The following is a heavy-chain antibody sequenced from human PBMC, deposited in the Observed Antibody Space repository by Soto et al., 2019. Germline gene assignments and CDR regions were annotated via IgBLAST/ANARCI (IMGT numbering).Heavy chain of an antibody. CDR2: TYYSENT. CDR1: GGSISSGGYY. J-gene: IGHJ4*02. V-gene: IGHV4-31*03. CDR3: ARLSSSGWPIDS. Sequence: TLSLISNVSGGSISSGGYYSNSRRQHPGKGLEWIGYTYYSENTYYNPSLNSRVTISADTSKNQFSLKLSSVTAADTAVYYCARLSSSGWPIDSWGQGTLVTVSS. D-gene: IGHD6-19*01.